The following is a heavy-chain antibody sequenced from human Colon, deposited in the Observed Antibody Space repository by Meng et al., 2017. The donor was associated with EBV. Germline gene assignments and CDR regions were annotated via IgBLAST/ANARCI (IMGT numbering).Heavy chain of an antibody. J-gene: IGHJ4*02. V-gene: IGHV4-34*01. Sequence: QVLLQHVGAGLLQPSEPLSLTGNGYGGPFSGFYWTCIRQSPGKGLEWIGEIDDSGNIIYNPSLKSRVTISGDTSKNQFSLNVSSVTAADTAVYYCARSRWLLLQLWGQGTLVTVSS. CDR2: IDDSGNI. D-gene: IGHD3-22*01. CDR1: GGPFSGFY. CDR3: ARSRWLLLQL.